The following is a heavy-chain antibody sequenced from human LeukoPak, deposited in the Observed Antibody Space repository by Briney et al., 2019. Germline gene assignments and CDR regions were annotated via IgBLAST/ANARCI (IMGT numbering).Heavy chain of an antibody. CDR3: AKDKGDFWSGHHY. Sequence: GGSLRLSCAASGFTFSYYAMSWVGQAPGKGLEWVSSITGSGGSTSYADSVKGRFTISRDNSKNTLYLQMSSLRAEDTAVYYCAKDKGDFWSGHHYWGQGTLVTVSS. V-gene: IGHV3-23*01. J-gene: IGHJ4*02. CDR1: GFTFSYYA. CDR2: ITGSGGST. D-gene: IGHD3-3*01.